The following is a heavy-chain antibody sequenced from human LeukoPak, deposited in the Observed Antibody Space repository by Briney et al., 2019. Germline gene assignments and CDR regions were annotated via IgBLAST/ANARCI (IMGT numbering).Heavy chain of an antibody. J-gene: IGHJ5*02. Sequence: NPSETLSLTCTVSGVSISSYYWSWIRQPAGKGLEWIGRIYTSGSTNYNPSLKSRVTMSVDTSKNQFSLKLSSVTAADTAVYYCARDGGGSYYINWFDPWGQGTLVTVSS. V-gene: IGHV4-4*07. CDR1: GVSISSYY. D-gene: IGHD1-26*01. CDR3: ARDGGGSYYINWFDP. CDR2: IYTSGST.